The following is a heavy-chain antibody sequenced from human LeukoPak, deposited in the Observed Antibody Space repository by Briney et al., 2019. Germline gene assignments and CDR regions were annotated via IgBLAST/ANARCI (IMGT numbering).Heavy chain of an antibody. CDR2: ISSSSTYI. J-gene: IGHJ4*02. CDR1: GFTFSSYS. V-gene: IGHV3-21*01. Sequence: GGSLRLSCAASGFTFSSYSMNWVRQAPGKGLEWVSSISSSSTYIYYADSVKGRFTFSRDDAKNSLYLQMNSLRAEDTAVYYCARDRSRVSDYWGQGTLVTVSS. CDR3: ARDRSRVSDY.